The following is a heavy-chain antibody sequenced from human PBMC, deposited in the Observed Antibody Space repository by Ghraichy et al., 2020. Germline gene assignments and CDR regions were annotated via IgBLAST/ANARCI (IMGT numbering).Heavy chain of an antibody. Sequence: LSLTCAASGFTFSSYDMHWVRQATGKGLEWVSAIGTAGDTYYPGSVKGRFTISRENAKNSLYLQMNSLRAGDTAVYYCAREGRDCSGGSCYSYYYGMDVWGQGTTVTVSS. CDR1: GFTFSSYD. CDR3: AREGRDCSGGSCYSYYYGMDV. J-gene: IGHJ6*02. V-gene: IGHV3-13*01. CDR2: IGTAGDT. D-gene: IGHD2-15*01.